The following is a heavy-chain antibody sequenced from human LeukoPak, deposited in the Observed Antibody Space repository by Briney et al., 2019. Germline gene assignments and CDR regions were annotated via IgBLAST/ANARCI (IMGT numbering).Heavy chain of an antibody. J-gene: IGHJ3*02. D-gene: IGHD5-12*01. Sequence: SVNVSCNATGATFSSNAISWVRQAHEQGHERMGRIIPTFRTAKYAQKFQGRVMITADESTNTAYMELSSLRSEDTAVYYCATVRARVTGDGYDYDDAFDIWGQGTLVTVSS. V-gene: IGHV1-69*13. CDR3: ATVRARVTGDGYDYDDAFDI. CDR1: GATFSSNA. CDR2: IIPTFRTA.